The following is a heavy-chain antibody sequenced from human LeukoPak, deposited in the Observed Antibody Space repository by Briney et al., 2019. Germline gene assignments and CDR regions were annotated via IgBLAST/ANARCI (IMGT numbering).Heavy chain of an antibody. J-gene: IGHJ4*02. CDR2: ISAYNGNT. D-gene: IGHD6-19*01. CDR1: GYTFTSYG. CDR3: ARAYRVAGLYYFDY. V-gene: IGHV1-18*01. Sequence: GASVKVSCKASGYTFTSYGISWVRQAPGQGLEWMGWISAYNGNTNYAQKLQGRVTMTTDTSTSTAYMELRSLRSDDTAVYYCARAYRVAGLYYFDYWGQGTLVTVSS.